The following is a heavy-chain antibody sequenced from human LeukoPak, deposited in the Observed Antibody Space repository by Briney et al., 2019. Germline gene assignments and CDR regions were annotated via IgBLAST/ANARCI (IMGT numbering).Heavy chain of an antibody. J-gene: IGHJ3*02. CDR3: ARDQSYSSGYFNAFDI. CDR2: IKQDGSEK. Sequence: GGSLRLFCAASGFTFSSYWMSWVRQAPGKGLERVANIKQDGSEKYYVDSVKGRFTISRDNAKNSLYLQMNSLRAEDTAVYYCARDQSYSSGYFNAFDIWGQGTMVTVSS. V-gene: IGHV3-7*01. CDR1: GFTFSSYW. D-gene: IGHD3-22*01.